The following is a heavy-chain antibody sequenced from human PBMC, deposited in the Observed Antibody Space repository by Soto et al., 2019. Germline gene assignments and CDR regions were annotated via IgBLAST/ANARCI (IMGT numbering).Heavy chain of an antibody. V-gene: IGHV1-69*01. CDR1: GGTFGIYA. CDR3: ARVPRQWLYGPTRDGMAV. CDR2: IIPAFGTT. J-gene: IGHJ6*02. Sequence: QVQLVQSGAAVSKPGSSVKVSCKASGGTFGIYAIGWVRQAPGQGLEWMGGIIPAFGTTKNAQKFQNRVDMTADESTNTVYMELRGLRFDDTAVYYCARVPRQWLYGPTRDGMAVWGQGTTLIVSS. D-gene: IGHD6-19*01.